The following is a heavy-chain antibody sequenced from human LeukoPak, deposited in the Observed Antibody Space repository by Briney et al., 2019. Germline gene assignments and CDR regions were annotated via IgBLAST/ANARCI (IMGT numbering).Heavy chain of an antibody. D-gene: IGHD6-25*01. J-gene: IGHJ4*02. CDR1: GGSISSYY. Sequence: SETLSLTCTVSGGSISSYYWSWIRQHPGKGLEWIEYIYYSGSTNYNPSLKSRVTISVDTSKNQISLKLSSVTAADTAVYYCATGAAYFDYWGQGTLVTVSS. CDR3: ATGAAYFDY. CDR2: IYYSGST. V-gene: IGHV4-59*08.